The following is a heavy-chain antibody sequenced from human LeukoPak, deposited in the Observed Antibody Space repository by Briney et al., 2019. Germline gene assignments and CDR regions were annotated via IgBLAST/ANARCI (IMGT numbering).Heavy chain of an antibody. CDR1: GFTFSNYD. Sequence: PGGSLRLSCAASGFTFSNYDMHWVRQVTGKGLKWVSAIGPFGDPYYPGSVKGRFTISRENAENSLYLQVNSLRAGDTAVYYCAREGGGDRRGAFDIWGQGTMVTVSS. V-gene: IGHV3-13*05. CDR3: AREGGGDRRGAFDI. J-gene: IGHJ3*02. D-gene: IGHD2-21*02. CDR2: IGPFGDP.